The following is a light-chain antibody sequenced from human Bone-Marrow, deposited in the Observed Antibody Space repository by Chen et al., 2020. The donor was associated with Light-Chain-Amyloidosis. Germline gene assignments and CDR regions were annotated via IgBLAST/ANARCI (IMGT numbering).Light chain of an antibody. V-gene: IGLV2-8*01. CDR3: VSYAGTKNLV. Sequence: QSALTQPPSASGSPGQSVTISCTGTSTDIGAYSHVSWYQQHPGKAPKLMIYDASERPSGVPDRFSGSKSGNTASLTVSGLQAEDEADYYCVSYAGTKNLVFGGGTKLTVL. CDR1: STDIGAYSH. CDR2: DAS. J-gene: IGLJ2*01.